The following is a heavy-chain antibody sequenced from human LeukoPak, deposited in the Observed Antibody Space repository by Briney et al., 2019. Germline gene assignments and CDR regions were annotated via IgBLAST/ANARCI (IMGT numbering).Heavy chain of an antibody. D-gene: IGHD3-10*01. CDR1: GFTISSYY. V-gene: IGHV4-59*01. J-gene: IGHJ6*03. Sequence: SETLSLTCTGSGFTISSYYWSWIRQPPGKGLEWLGYISYSGSTNYNPSLKSRVSISVDTSRNQYSLKLSSVTAADTAVYYCARITMVRGVPNYYYYYMDVWGKGATVADSS. CDR2: ISYSGST. CDR3: ARITMVRGVPNYYYYYMDV.